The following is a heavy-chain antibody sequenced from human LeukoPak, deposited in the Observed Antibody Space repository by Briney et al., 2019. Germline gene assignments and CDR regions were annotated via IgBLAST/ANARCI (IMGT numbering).Heavy chain of an antibody. D-gene: IGHD6-13*01. CDR2: ISHSGST. V-gene: IGHV4-34*01. J-gene: IGHJ4*02. Sequence: PSETLSLTCAVYGGSFSGYYWSWIRQPPGKGLEWIGEISHSGSTNYNPSLKSRVTISVDTSKNQFSLKLSSVTAADTAVYYCARGRGSRPGIAAAGEKLTFDYWGQGTLVTVSS. CDR1: GGSFSGYY. CDR3: ARGRGSRPGIAAAGEKLTFDY.